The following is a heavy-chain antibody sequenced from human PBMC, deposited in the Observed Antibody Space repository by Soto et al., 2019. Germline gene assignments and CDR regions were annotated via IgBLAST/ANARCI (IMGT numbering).Heavy chain of an antibody. J-gene: IGHJ4*02. V-gene: IGHV4-30-4*01. D-gene: IGHD2-15*01. CDR2: IYYSGST. CDR1: GGSISSGDYY. CDR3: ARSFGVAAADPFAY. Sequence: SETLSLTCTVSGGSISSGDYYWSWIRQPPGKGLEWIGYIYYSGSTYYNPSLKSRVTISVDTSKNHFSLKLSSVTAADTAVYYFARSFGVAAADPFAYRGQGTPDTVSS.